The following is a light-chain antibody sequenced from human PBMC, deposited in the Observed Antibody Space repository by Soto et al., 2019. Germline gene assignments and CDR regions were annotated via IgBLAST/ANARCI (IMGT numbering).Light chain of an antibody. CDR3: HHYGYGADT. J-gene: IGKJ2*01. CDR1: ETVGSNY. CDR2: DAS. Sequence: EVVLTQSPGTLSLSPGERATLSCRASETVGSNYLAWYQQQPGQAPRLLIFDASSRATVIPDRFSGSGSGTEFSLTISRLEPEDSAVYFCHHYGYGADTFGQGTKLEI. V-gene: IGKV3-20*01.